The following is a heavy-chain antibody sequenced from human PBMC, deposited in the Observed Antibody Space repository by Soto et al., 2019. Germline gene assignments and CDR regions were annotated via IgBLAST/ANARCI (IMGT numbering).Heavy chain of an antibody. D-gene: IGHD2-2*02. J-gene: IGHJ4*02. CDR3: ARQGYCSGTSCYTVDY. Sequence: GGSPKPSRQCSGYRFTSSLIGLVRQMPGKGLEWMGIIYPGDSHTKYSPSFQGQVTISADKSISTAYLQWSSLKAADTAMYYCARQGYCSGTSCYTVDYWGQGTLVTVSS. CDR2: IYPGDSHT. V-gene: IGHV5-51*01. CDR1: GYRFTSSL.